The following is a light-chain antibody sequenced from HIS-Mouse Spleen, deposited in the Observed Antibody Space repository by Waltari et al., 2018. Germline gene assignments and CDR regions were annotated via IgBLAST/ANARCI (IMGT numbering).Light chain of an antibody. Sequence: AIWLTHSPSLLSASTGDRATIGGRVSQGISSYFDWCQQKPGKGHELLIYAAYTLQSGVPSRFSGSGAGTDFTLTISCLQSEDFATYCCQQYYSFPCTFGHGPKLEIK. CDR1: QGISSY. CDR3: QQYYSFPCT. V-gene: IGKV1D-8*02. CDR2: AAY. J-gene: IGKJ2*02.